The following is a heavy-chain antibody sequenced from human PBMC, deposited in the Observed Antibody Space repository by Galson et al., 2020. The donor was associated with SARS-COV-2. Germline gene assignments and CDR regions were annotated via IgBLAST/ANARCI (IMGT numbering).Heavy chain of an antibody. J-gene: IGHJ4*02. Sequence: ASVKVSCQDSGYSFTGYYIHWVRQAPGEGLEWMGWVNPNTGDMQYQEKFQGRVSMTRDTSISTAYLELSRLTPDDTAVYYCARDRISAPDDFDYGGQGALVTVSS. D-gene: IGHD6-13*01. CDR1: GYSFTGYY. CDR3: ARDRISAPDDFDY. CDR2: VNPNTGDM. V-gene: IGHV1-2*02.